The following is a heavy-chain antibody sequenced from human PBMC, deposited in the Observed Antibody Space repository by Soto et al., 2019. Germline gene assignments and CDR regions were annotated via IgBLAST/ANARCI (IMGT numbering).Heavy chain of an antibody. CDR3: SRQASDFWSSKPQYYMDV. Sequence: EVQLVESGGGLVQPGGSLKLSCAASGLTFSGSAMHWVRQASGKGLEWVGRIRSKANNYATAYGASVKGRFTISRDDSKNTAYLQMNSLKTEDTAVYYCSRQASDFWSSKPQYYMDVWGKGTTVTVSS. CDR2: IRSKANNYAT. V-gene: IGHV3-73*01. J-gene: IGHJ6*03. CDR1: GLTFSGSA. D-gene: IGHD3-3*01.